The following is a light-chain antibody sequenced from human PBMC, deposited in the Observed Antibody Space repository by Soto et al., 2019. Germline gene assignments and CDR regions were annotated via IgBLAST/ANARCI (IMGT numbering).Light chain of an antibody. CDR1: SSDVGGYKY. V-gene: IGLV2-14*01. CDR3: SSYTSTSPCD. Sequence: QSVLTQPASVSGSPGQSITISCTGTSSDVGGYKYVSWYQQYPGKAPKLMIYDVSNRPSGVSNRFSGSKSGNTASLTISGLQAEDEADYYCSSYTSTSPCDFGTGTKVTVL. CDR2: DVS. J-gene: IGLJ1*01.